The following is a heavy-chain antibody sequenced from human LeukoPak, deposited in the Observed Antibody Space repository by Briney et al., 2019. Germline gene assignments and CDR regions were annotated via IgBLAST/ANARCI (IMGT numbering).Heavy chain of an antibody. V-gene: IGHV4-39*07. CDR1: GDSIGSGTYY. Sequence: SETLSLTCTVSGDSIGSGTYYWSWIRQPAGKGLEWIGNFYSGGSTYYNPSLKRRVAISEDTSGKQFSLRLGSVTAADTAVYFCARGGVFMAAATFDYWGQGTLVTVSS. CDR2: FYSGGST. D-gene: IGHD2-15*01. CDR3: ARGGVFMAAATFDY. J-gene: IGHJ4*02.